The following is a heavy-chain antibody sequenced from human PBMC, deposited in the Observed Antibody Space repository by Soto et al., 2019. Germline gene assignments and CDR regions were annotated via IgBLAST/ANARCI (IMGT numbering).Heavy chain of an antibody. CDR2: SYGDGTGT. Sequence: PGGSLRLSCEGSEFTFSAFWMHWVRLVPGKGLVWVSRSYGDGTGTHYADSVRGRFIISRDNAKRALYLQMNNLREDDTGLYFCVRDSMLHQFHXWGQGTQVTVSX. V-gene: IGHV3-74*01. CDR1: EFTFSAFW. J-gene: IGHJ4*02. D-gene: IGHD2-8*01. CDR3: VRDSMLHQFHX.